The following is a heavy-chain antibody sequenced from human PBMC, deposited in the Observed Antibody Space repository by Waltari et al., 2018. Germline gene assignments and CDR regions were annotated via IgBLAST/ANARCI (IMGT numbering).Heavy chain of an antibody. Sequence: EVQLVESGGGLVQPGGSLRLSCAASGFTFSSYSMNWVRQAPGKGLEWGSYISSSSSTIYYADSVKGRFTISRDNANNSLYLQMNSLRAEDTAVYYCARWDLFSGRGKYYFDYWGQGTLVTVSS. CDR3: ARWDLFSGRGKYYFDY. V-gene: IGHV3-48*01. CDR1: GFTFSSYS. CDR2: ISSSSSTI. J-gene: IGHJ4*02. D-gene: IGHD1-26*01.